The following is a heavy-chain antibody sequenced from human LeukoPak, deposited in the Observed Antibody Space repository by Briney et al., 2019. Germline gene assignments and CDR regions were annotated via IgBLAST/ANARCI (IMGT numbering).Heavy chain of an antibody. V-gene: IGHV4-4*02. CDR1: GGSISSSNW. Sequence: PSETLSLTCAVSGGSISSSNWWSWVRQPPGKGLEWIGEIYHSGSTNYNPSLKSRVTISVDTSKNQFSLKLSSVTAADTAVYYCARQRWVEMATIRRRYYFDYWGQGALVTVSS. D-gene: IGHD5-24*01. CDR3: ARQRWVEMATIRRRYYFDY. J-gene: IGHJ4*02. CDR2: IYHSGST.